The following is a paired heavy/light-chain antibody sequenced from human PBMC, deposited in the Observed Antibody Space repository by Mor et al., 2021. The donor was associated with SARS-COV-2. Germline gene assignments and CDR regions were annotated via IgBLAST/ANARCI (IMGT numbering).Light chain of an antibody. Sequence: VIWMTQSPSLLSASTGDRVTISCRMSQGISSYLAWYQQKPGKAPELLIYAASTLQSGVPSRFSGSGSGTDFTLTISCLQSEDFATYYCQQYYSFPRAFGGGTKVEIK. CDR1: QGISSY. V-gene: IGKV1D-8*01. CDR3: QQYYSFPRA. CDR2: AAS. J-gene: IGKJ4*02.
Heavy chain of an antibody. CDR1: GFTFSSYE. V-gene: IGHV3-48*03. CDR2: ISSSGSTI. Sequence: EVQLVESGGGLVQPGGSLRLSCAASGFTFSSYEMNWVRQAPGKGLEWVSYISSSGSTIYYADSVKGRFTISRDNAKNSLYLQMNSLRAEDTAVYYCARETYYDFWSGYPPARVYGMDVWGQGTTVTVSS. D-gene: IGHD3-3*01. J-gene: IGHJ6*02. CDR3: ARETYYDFWSGYPPARVYGMDV.